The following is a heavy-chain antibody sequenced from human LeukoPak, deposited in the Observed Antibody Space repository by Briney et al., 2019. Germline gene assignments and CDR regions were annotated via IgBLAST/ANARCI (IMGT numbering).Heavy chain of an antibody. CDR2: INHSGST. CDR3: AGGASGTFDY. J-gene: IGHJ4*02. Sequence: PSETLSLTCAVYGGSFSGYYWSWIRQPPGKGLEWIGEINHSGSTNYNPSLKSRVTISVDTSRNQFSLKLSSVTAADTAVYYCAGGASGTFDYWGQGTLVTVSS. D-gene: IGHD1-14*01. V-gene: IGHV4-34*01. CDR1: GGSFSGYY.